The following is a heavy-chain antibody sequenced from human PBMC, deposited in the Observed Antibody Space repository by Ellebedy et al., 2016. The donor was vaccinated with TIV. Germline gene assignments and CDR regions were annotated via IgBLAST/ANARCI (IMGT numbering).Heavy chain of an antibody. D-gene: IGHD3-10*01. CDR3: AKNSFGELPY. CDR1: GYTFSDYG. V-gene: IGHV3-30*18. CDR2: ISYDGSDK. Sequence: GESLKISXAVSGYTFSDYGMHWVRQAPGKGLEWVALISYDGSDKYYADSVKGRFTISRDNSKNTLYLQMNSLRADDTAVYYCAKNSFGELPYWGQGTLVTVSS. J-gene: IGHJ1*01.